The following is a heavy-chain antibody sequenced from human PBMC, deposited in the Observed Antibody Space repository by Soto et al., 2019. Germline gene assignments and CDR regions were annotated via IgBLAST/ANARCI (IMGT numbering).Heavy chain of an antibody. CDR3: ARSYNYGSYWYFDL. V-gene: IGHV1-18*04. J-gene: IGHJ2*01. Sequence: ASVKVSCKASGYTFSDYGITWVRQAPGQGLEWMGWISISSGNTHFEESLQGRVTMTSDKTSTAYMELWRLRSDDSAMYYCARSYNYGSYWYFDLWGRGTPVTVSS. CDR2: ISISSGNT. D-gene: IGHD3-10*01. CDR1: GYTFSDYG.